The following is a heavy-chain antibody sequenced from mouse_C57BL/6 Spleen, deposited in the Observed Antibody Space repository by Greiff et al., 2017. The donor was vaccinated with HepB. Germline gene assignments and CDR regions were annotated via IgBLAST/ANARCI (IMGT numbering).Heavy chain of an antibody. D-gene: IGHD1-2*01. CDR3: ARVYYRYYYAMDY. Sequence: EVMLVESGGGLVQPGGSLKLSCAASGFTFSDYYMYWVRQTPEKRLEWVAYISNGGGSTYYPDTVKGRFTISRDNAKNTLYLQMSRLKSEDTAMYYCARVYYRYYYAMDYWGQGTSVTVSS. CDR2: ISNGGGST. CDR1: GFTFSDYY. J-gene: IGHJ4*01. V-gene: IGHV5-12*01.